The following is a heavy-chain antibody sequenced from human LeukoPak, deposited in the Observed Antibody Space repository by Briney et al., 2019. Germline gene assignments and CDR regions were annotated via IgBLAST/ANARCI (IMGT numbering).Heavy chain of an antibody. CDR2: ISSSSTI. J-gene: IGHJ4*02. CDR1: GFTLSSYS. V-gene: IGHV3-48*01. Sequence: GGSLRLSCAASGFTLSSYSMNWVRQAPGKGLEWVSYISSSSTIYYADSVKGRFTISRDNAKNSLYLQMNSLRAEDTAVYYCARGKYSSGWYPIGSDYWGQGTLVTVSS. D-gene: IGHD6-19*01. CDR3: ARGKYSSGWYPIGSDY.